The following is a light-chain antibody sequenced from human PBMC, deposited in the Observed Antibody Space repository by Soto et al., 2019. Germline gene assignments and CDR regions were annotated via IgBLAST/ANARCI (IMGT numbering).Light chain of an antibody. CDR1: QGISSY. CDR2: AAS. J-gene: IGKJ1*01. CDR3: LQHNSYSEA. Sequence: AIRMTQSPSSLSASTGDIVTITCRASQGISSYLAWYQQKPGTAPKLLIYAASTLQSGVPSRFSGSGSGTDFTLTISCLQSEDFATYYCLQHNSYSEAFGQGTKVDIK. V-gene: IGKV1-8*01.